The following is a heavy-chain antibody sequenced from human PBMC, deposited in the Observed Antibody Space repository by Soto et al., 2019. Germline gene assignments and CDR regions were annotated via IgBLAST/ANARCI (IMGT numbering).Heavy chain of an antibody. CDR1: GGSISSYY. D-gene: IGHD6-13*01. J-gene: IGHJ1*01. Sequence: SETLSLTCTVSGGSISSYYWSWIRQPPGKGLEWIGYIYYSGSTYYNPSLKSRVTISVDTSKNQFSLKLSSVTAADTAVYYCARQLICWGQGTPVTVAS. CDR3: ARQLIC. CDR2: IYYSGST. V-gene: IGHV4-59*08.